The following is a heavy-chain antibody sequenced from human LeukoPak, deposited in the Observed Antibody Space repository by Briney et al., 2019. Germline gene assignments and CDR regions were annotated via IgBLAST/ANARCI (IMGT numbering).Heavy chain of an antibody. J-gene: IGHJ4*02. CDR3: AKSAGWDSSGYYYFDY. CDR1: GFTFSSHW. V-gene: IGHV3-7*03. D-gene: IGHD3-22*01. CDR2: IKEDGSET. Sequence: GGSLRLSCAASGFTFSSHWMTWVRQAPGRGLEWVANIKEDGSETFYGDSVKGRFTISRDNAKNSLYLQMNSLRAEDAALYYCAKSAGWDSSGYYYFDYWGQGTLVTVSS.